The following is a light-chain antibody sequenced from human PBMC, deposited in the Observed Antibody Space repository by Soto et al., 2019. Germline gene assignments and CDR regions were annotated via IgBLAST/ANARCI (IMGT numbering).Light chain of an antibody. Sequence: QSVLTQPASVSGSPGQSITISCTGTSSDVGGYNYVSWYQQHPDKAPKLMIYEVSNRPSGVSNRFSGSKSGNTASLTISGLQAEDEADYYCSSYTSSSLVVFGGGTKLTVL. CDR1: SSDVGGYNY. CDR2: EVS. J-gene: IGLJ2*01. V-gene: IGLV2-14*01. CDR3: SSYTSSSLVV.